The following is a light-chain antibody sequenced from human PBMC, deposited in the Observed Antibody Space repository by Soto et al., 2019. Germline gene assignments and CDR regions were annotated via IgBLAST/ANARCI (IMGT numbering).Light chain of an antibody. Sequence: DIQMTQSPSSLSASVGDRVTITCRASQSITTYLTWFQQQPGKAPKLRIYAASSLQSGVPSRFTGSGFGTDFTLTISSLQPGDFATYYCQQSYTTPLTFGGGTKVEIK. V-gene: IGKV1-39*01. CDR3: QQSYTTPLT. CDR1: QSITTY. CDR2: AAS. J-gene: IGKJ4*01.